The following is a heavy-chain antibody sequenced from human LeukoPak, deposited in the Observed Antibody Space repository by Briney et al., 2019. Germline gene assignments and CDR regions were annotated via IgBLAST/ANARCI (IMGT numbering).Heavy chain of an antibody. CDR2: ISGRGDTT. CDR1: GFTFSSYA. J-gene: IGHJ4*02. Sequence: QTGGSLRLSCAASGFTFSSYAMSWVRQAPGKGLEWVSTISGRGDTTYYADSVKGRFTISRDNSKNTLYLQMNSLRAEDTAVYYCAKVDVAIGFGDLLSIDYWGQGTLVTVSS. V-gene: IGHV3-23*01. CDR3: AKVDVAIGFGDLLSIDY. D-gene: IGHD3-10*01.